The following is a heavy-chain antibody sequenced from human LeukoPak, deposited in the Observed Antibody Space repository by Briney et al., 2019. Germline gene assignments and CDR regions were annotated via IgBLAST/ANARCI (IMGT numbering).Heavy chain of an antibody. D-gene: IGHD3-10*01. J-gene: IGHJ4*02. Sequence: GGSLRLCCAASGFTFSRYWMIWVRQAPGKGLEWVANIKEDGSEKYYVDSVKGRFIISRDNAKNSVFLQMNSLRAEDTAVYYCVRESLSGGGDYWGQGTLVTVSS. CDR2: IKEDGSEK. CDR3: VRESLSGGGDY. CDR1: GFTFSRYW. V-gene: IGHV3-7*05.